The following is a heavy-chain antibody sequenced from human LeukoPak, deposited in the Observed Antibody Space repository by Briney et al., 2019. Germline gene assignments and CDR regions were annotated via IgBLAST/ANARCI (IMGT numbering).Heavy chain of an antibody. CDR3: ARGESTFDI. V-gene: IGHV4-59*01. D-gene: IGHD1-26*01. Sequence: SETLSLTCTVSGGSISSYYWSWIRQPPGKGLEWIGYMYNRGGSTNYNPSLKSRVTISVDTSKNQFSLKLSSVTAADTAVYYCARGESTFDIWGQGTMLTVS. CDR2: MYNRGGST. J-gene: IGHJ3*02. CDR1: GGSISSYY.